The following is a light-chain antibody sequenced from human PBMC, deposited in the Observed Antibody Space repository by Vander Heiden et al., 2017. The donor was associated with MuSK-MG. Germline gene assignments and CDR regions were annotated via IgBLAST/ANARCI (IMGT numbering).Light chain of an antibody. CDR2: WAS. J-gene: IGKJ4*01. Sequence: DIVMTQSPDSLAVSLGERATINCKSSQSVLYSSNNENYLAWYQQKAGQPPKLLIYWASARESGVPDRFSGSGSGTDFTLTISSLQAEDVAVYYCQRYYGTPPTFRCGIKVGI. CDR3: QRYYGTPPT. V-gene: IGKV4-1*01. CDR1: QSVLYSSNNENY.